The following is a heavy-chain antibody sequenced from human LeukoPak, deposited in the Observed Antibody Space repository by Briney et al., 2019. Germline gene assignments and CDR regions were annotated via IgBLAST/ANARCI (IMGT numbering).Heavy chain of an antibody. CDR1: GYTLTGYC. Sequence: ASVKVSCKASGYTLTGYCMHWVRQAPGQGLEWLGWINTKSGATNYAQNFQGRVTMTRDTSMSTVYMELSSLRSKDTAVHYCARATDGYNVDYWGQGTLVTVSS. V-gene: IGHV1-2*02. CDR2: INTKSGAT. D-gene: IGHD5-24*01. CDR3: ARATDGYNVDY. J-gene: IGHJ4*02.